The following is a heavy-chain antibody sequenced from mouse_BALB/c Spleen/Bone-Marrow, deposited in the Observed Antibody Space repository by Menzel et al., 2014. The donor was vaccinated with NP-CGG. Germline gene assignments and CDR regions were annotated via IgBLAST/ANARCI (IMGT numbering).Heavy chain of an antibody. CDR2: ISDGGDYT. CDR3: ARDGEYRYDWFAY. CDR1: GFTFNYYY. J-gene: IGHJ3*01. Sequence: EVQVVESGGGLVKPGGSLKLSCTASGFTFNYYYMYWVRQTPEKRLEWVATISDGGDYTYYLDSVKGRFTISRDNAKNNLYLQMSSLKSEDTAMYYCARDGEYRYDWFAYWGQGTLVTGSA. D-gene: IGHD2-14*01. V-gene: IGHV5-4*02.